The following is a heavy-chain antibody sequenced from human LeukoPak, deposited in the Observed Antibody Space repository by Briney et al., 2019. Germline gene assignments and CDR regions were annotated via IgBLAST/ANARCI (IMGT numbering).Heavy chain of an antibody. J-gene: IGHJ4*02. D-gene: IGHD2-2*02. CDR3: AKVKGVGSCYKY. Sequence: PGRSLRLSCAASGFTFSSYAMHWVRQAPGKGLEWVSAISGSGGSTYYADSVKGRFTISRDNSKNTLYLQMNSLRAEDTAVYYCAKVKGVGSCYKYWGQGTLVTVSS. CDR1: GFTFSSYA. CDR2: ISGSGGST. V-gene: IGHV3-23*01.